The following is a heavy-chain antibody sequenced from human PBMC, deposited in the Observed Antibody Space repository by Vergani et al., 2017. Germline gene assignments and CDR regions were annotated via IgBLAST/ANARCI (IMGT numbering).Heavy chain of an antibody. J-gene: IGHJ5*02. CDR1: GYSLSDHY. CDR3: ARNRGRGGSYSVSWFDP. Sequence: QVQLVQPGAEVRKPGASVKVSCKASGYSLSDHYIHWVRQAPGHGFGWMGRLDPHTGDTKYAEKFQGRAILTRDRSISTAYMELISLISDDTAVYYCARNRGRGGSYSVSWFDPWGQGTQVTVAS. D-gene: IGHD3-10*01. CDR2: LDPHTGDT. V-gene: IGHV1-2*02.